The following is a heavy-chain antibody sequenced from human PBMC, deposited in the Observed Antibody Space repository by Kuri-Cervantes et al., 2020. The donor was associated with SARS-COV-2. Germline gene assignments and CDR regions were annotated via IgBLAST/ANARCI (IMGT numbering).Heavy chain of an antibody. D-gene: IGHD3-22*01. CDR2: MNPDTGNA. J-gene: IGHJ3*02. V-gene: IGHV1-8*02. CDR3: TTPDYYDSSGYYPPSFLLDI. Sequence: ASVKVSCKASGYTFTNNDINWVRQASGQGLEWMGWMNPDTGNAGYAQKFQGRVTLTRITSISTAYMELSSLRFEDAAVYYCTTPDYYDSSGYYPPSFLLDIWGQGTMVTVSS. CDR1: GYTFTNND.